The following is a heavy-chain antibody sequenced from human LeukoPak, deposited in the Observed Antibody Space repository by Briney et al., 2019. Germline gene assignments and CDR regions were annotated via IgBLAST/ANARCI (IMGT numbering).Heavy chain of an antibody. Sequence: SVKVSCKASGGTFSSYAISWVRQAPGQGLEWMGGIIPIFGTANYAQKFQGRVTITTDESTSSAYMELSSLRSEDTAVYYCAREVYSGSYPYFDYWGQGTLVTVSS. CDR1: GGTFSSYA. J-gene: IGHJ4*02. V-gene: IGHV1-69*05. CDR2: IIPIFGTA. CDR3: AREVYSGSYPYFDY. D-gene: IGHD1-26*01.